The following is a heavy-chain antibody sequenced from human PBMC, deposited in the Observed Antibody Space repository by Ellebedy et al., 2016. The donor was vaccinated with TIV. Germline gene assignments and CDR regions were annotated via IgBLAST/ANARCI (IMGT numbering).Heavy chain of an antibody. J-gene: IGHJ5*02. CDR1: GYSFTNYW. D-gene: IGHD6-13*01. CDR2: IDPSDSYT. V-gene: IGHV5-10-1*01. Sequence: GESLKISCKGSGYSFTNYWISWVRQVPGKGLEWMGRIDPSDSYTNYSPSFQGHVTISADKSITTAYLQRNSLKASDTAMYYCARGRSSSWYWFDPWGQGTLVTVSS. CDR3: ARGRSSSWYWFDP.